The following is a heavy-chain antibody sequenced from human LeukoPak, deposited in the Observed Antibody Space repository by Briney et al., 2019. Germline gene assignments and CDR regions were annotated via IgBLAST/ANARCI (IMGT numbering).Heavy chain of an antibody. CDR2: TYYNSKWYT. Sequence: SQTLSLTCAISGDSVSTASNAWYWIRQSPSRGLEWLGRTYYNSKWYTDYAVSVSGRTTINPDTSRNQLSLQLNSVTPEDTAVYYCASTYHSYYFNYWGQGTLVTVSS. CDR3: ASTYHSYYFNY. V-gene: IGHV6-1*01. CDR1: GDSVSTASNA. J-gene: IGHJ4*02.